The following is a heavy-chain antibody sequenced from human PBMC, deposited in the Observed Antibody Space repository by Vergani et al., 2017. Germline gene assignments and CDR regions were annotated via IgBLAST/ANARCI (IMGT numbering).Heavy chain of an antibody. CDR2: ISNDGGNK. D-gene: IGHD3-3*01. CDR1: GFIFSSHG. J-gene: IGHJ5*02. CDR3: VRGGRGDHGDFWSRLGP. Sequence: QVQLVEWGGGVVQPGGSLRLSCTASGFIFSSHGMHWVRQAPGKGLELVAFISNDGGNKYYADSVKGRFTIYKENTVDMLSLQMNSLRPDDTAVYYCVRGGRGDHGDFWSRLGPWGQGTRVIVSS. V-gene: IGHV3-30*03.